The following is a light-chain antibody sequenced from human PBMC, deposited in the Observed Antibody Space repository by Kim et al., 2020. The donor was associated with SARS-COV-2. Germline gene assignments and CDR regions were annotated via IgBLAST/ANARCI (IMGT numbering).Light chain of an antibody. CDR1: NIGSHS. CDR2: YDG. J-gene: IGLJ2*01. CDR3: QVWDSSSDHAV. V-gene: IGLV3-21*01. Sequence: PGKTARITCGADNIGSHSVHWYQQKPGQAPLLVISYDGDRPSGIPERFSGSNSGNTATLTISRVAVGDEADYYCQVWDSSSDHAVFGGGTRLTVL.